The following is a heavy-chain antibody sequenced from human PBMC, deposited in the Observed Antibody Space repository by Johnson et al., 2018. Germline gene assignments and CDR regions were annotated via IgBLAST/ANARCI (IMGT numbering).Heavy chain of an antibody. CDR2: ISYDGSNK. J-gene: IGHJ6*03. Sequence: QVQLVQSGGGVVQPGRSRRLSCAASGFTFSSYGMNWVRQAPGKGLEWVAVISYDGSNKYYADSVNGRFTISRDNSKNTLYLQMNSLRAEDTAVYYCAKDPIPAGYYYYMDVWGKGTTVTVSS. D-gene: IGHD2-2*02. V-gene: IGHV3-30*18. CDR3: AKDPIPAGYYYYMDV. CDR1: GFTFSSYG.